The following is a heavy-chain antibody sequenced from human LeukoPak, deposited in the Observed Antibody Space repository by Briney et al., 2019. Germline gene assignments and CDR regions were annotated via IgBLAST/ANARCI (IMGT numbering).Heavy chain of an antibody. V-gene: IGHV1-8*01. Sequence: GASVKVSCKASGYTFTSYDINWERQATGQGLEWMGWMNPNSGNTGYAQKFQGRVTMTRNTSISTAYMELSSLRSEDTAVYYCARGRMYSSGWYNNWFDPWGQGTLVTVSS. CDR1: GYTFTSYD. CDR3: ARGRMYSSGWYNNWFDP. D-gene: IGHD6-19*01. J-gene: IGHJ5*02. CDR2: MNPNSGNT.